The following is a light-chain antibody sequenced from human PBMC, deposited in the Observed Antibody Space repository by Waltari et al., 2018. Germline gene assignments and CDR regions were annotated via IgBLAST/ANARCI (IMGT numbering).Light chain of an antibody. CDR3: QQYGSSTPGYT. J-gene: IGKJ2*01. CDR1: QSVSSDY. Sequence: EIVLTQSPGTLSLSPGERATLSCRATQSVSSDYLAWYQQKRGQAPRLLIYAASTRATGIPDRFSGSGSGTDFTLTISRLEPEDFAVYHCQQYGSSTPGYTFGQGTKLESK. CDR2: AAS. V-gene: IGKV3-20*01.